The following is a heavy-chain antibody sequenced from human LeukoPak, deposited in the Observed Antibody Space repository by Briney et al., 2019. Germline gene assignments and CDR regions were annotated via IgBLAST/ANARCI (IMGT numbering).Heavy chain of an antibody. CDR2: IHYSGST. CDR3: ARAGTIVEATWASDY. V-gene: IGHV4-59*01. J-gene: IGHJ4*02. D-gene: IGHD1-26*01. CDR1: GGSISSYY. Sequence: PSETLSLTCTVSGGSISSYYWSWIRQPPGKGLECIGYIHYSGSTNYNPSLKSRVTISVDKSKNQFSLKLSSVTAADTAVYYCARAGTIVEATWASDYWGQGILVTVSS.